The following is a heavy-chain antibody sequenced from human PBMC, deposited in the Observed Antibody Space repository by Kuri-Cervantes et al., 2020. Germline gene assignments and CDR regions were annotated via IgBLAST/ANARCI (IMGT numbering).Heavy chain of an antibody. CDR3: ARELYCSGGSCYSYYYYGMDV. V-gene: IGHV3-21*01. CDR1: GFTFSSYS. D-gene: IGHD2-15*01. J-gene: IGHJ6*02. Sequence: ETLKISCAASGFTFSSYSMNWVRQAPGKGLEWVSSISSSSSYIYYADSVKGRFTISRDNAKNSLYLQMNSLRAEDTAVYYCARELYCSGGSCYSYYYYGMDVWGQGTTVTVSS. CDR2: ISSSSSYI.